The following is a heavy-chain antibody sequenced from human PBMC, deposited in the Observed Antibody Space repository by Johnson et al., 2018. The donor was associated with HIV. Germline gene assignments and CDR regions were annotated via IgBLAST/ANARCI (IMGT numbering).Heavy chain of an antibody. Sequence: QVQLVESGGGLVQPGRSLRLSCAASGFTFSSYAMHWVRQAPGKGLEWVAVISYGGSNKYYADSVKGRFHISRENSKNSLYLQMNSLRAEDTVLYDCEKDTARSAAWGAFDIWGQGTMVTVSS. J-gene: IGHJ3*02. V-gene: IGHV3-30-3*01. CDR2: ISYGGSNK. CDR1: GFTFSSYA. CDR3: EKDTARSAAWGAFDI. D-gene: IGHD2-21*02.